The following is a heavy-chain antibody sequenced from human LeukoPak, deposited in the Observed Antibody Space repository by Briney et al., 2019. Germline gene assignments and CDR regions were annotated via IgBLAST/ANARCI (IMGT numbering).Heavy chain of an antibody. CDR2: ISGSGGST. CDR1: GFTFSSYA. V-gene: IGHV3-23*01. Sequence: PGGSLRLSCAASGFTFSSYAMSWVRQAPGKGLEWVSAISGSGGSTYYADSVKGRFTISRDNSKNTLYLQMNSLRAEDTAVYYCAKVKNDILTGYYPYYFDYWGQGTLSPSPQ. CDR3: AKVKNDILTGYYPYYFDY. J-gene: IGHJ4*02. D-gene: IGHD3-9*01.